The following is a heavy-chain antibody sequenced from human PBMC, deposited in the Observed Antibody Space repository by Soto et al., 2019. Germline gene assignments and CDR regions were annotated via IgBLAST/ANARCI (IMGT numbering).Heavy chain of an antibody. CDR1: HGSLHRAANY. Sequence: TLSLTCTVPHGSLHRAANYCTWFRQPPGKGLESIGYIYYSGSTYYNPSLKSRVTISVDTSKHQFFLKLSSVTAADTAVYYCAGDDGIAARRGRAYYYFYGMDVWGQRTTVTVS. CDR3: AGDDGIAARRGRAYYYFYGMDV. CDR2: IYYSGST. D-gene: IGHD6-6*01. V-gene: IGHV4-31*03. J-gene: IGHJ6*02.